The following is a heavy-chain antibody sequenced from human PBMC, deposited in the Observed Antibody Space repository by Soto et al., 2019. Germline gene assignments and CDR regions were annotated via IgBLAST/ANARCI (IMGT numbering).Heavy chain of an antibody. CDR1: GYRFISYW. Sequence: ESLTISRKGSGYRFISYWISLVRQMPGKGLEWLRRIDPSDSYTNYSPSFQGHVTISADKSISTAYLQWSSLKASDTAMYYCARHRAPRPLRHSSSWPEGVLTDDAFDIWGQGTMVTVSS. J-gene: IGHJ3*02. CDR3: ARHRAPRPLRHSSSWPEGVLTDDAFDI. CDR2: IDPSDSYT. V-gene: IGHV5-10-1*01. D-gene: IGHD6-13*01.